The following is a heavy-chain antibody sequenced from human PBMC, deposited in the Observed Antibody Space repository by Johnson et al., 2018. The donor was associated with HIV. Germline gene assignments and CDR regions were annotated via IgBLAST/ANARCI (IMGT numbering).Heavy chain of an antibody. CDR2: MWYDGSNK. J-gene: IGHJ3*02. CDR3: AGRRDSSGYYYVNAFDI. D-gene: IGHD3-22*01. V-gene: IGHV3-33*01. CDR1: GFTFSTYG. Sequence: QVQLVESGGGLVQPGRSLRLSCAASGFTFSTYGMHWVRQAPGKGLEWVAVMWYDGSNKYYADSVKGRFTISRDNSKNTLYLQMNSLRAEDTAVYYCAGRRDSSGYYYVNAFDIWGQGTMVTVSS.